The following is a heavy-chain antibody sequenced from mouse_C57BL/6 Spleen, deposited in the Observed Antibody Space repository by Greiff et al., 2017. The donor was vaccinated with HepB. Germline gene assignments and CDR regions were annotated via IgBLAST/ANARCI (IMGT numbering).Heavy chain of an antibody. J-gene: IGHJ4*01. CDR2: INPNNGGT. Sequence: EVQLQQSGPELVKPGASVKISCKASGYTFTDYYMNWVKQSHGKSLEWIGDINPNNGGTSYNQKFKGKATLTVDKSSSTAYMELLSLTSEDSAVYYCASSDSSGYYAMDSWGQGTSVTVSS. V-gene: IGHV1-26*01. D-gene: IGHD3-2*02. CDR1: GYTFTDYY. CDR3: ASSDSSGYYAMDS.